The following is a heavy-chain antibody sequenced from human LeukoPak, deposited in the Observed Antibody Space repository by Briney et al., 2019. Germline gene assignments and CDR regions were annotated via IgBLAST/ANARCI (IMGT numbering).Heavy chain of an antibody. V-gene: IGHV3-20*04. CDR3: AREEYYYDSSGYYPNRYFDY. CDR1: GFTFGDYS. J-gene: IGHJ4*02. Sequence: GGSLRLSCAASGFTFGDYSMSWVRQAPGKGLEWVSSINWSSSSIGYADSVKGRFTISRDNAKNSLYLQMNSLRAEDTALYYCAREEYYYDSSGYYPNRYFDYWGRGTLVTVSS. CDR2: INWSSSSI. D-gene: IGHD3-22*01.